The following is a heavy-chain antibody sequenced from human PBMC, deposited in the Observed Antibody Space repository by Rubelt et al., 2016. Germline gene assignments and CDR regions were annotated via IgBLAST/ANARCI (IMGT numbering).Heavy chain of an antibody. CDR3: ARDLIEWFGEFDFDY. J-gene: IGHJ4*02. V-gene: IGHV3-21*01. Sequence: GKGLEWVSSIIISSSFIYYADSVKGRFTISRDNAKNSLYLQTNSLRAEDTAVYYCARDLIEWFGEFDFDYWGQGTLVTVSS. CDR2: IIISSSFI. D-gene: IGHD3-10*01.